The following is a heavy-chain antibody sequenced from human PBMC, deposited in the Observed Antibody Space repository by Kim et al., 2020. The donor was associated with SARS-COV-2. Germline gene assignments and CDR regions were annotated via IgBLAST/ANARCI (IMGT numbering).Heavy chain of an antibody. CDR3: AKESRGYDILTGYSYWYFDL. D-gene: IGHD3-9*01. V-gene: IGHV3-23*01. J-gene: IGHJ2*01. Sequence: RFTISKDNSKNTLYLQMNSLRAEDTAVYYCAKESRGYDILTGYSYWYFDLWGRGTLVTVSS.